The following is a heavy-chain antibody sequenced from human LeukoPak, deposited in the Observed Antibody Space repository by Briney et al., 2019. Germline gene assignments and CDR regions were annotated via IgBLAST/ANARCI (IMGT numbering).Heavy chain of an antibody. V-gene: IGHV1-69*05. CDR1: GGTFSSYA. J-gene: IGHJ4*02. CDR2: IIPIFGTA. CDR3: SGYDYDYFDY. Sequence: SVRVSCKASGGTFSSYAISWVRQAPGQGLEWMGRIIPIFGTANYAQKFQGRVTITTDESTSTAYMELSSLRSEDTAVYYCSGYDYDYFDYWGQGTLVTVSS. D-gene: IGHD5-12*01.